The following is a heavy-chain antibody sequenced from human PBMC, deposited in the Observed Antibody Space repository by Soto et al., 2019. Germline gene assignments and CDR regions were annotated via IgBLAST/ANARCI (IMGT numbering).Heavy chain of an antibody. CDR3: ARDRRGRADGFIYYYGMEV. Sequence: QVQLQESGPGLMKPSGTLSLICSVSGESVGRGTNYWSWVRQAPGRGLEWIGYIFDAATAIYNPSFDSRVSNSLDATKNQVSPKMTSVTAADTAIYYCARDRRGRADGFIYYYGMEVWGQGTSVTVSS. J-gene: IGHJ6*02. V-gene: IGHV4-61*01. CDR2: IFDAATA. D-gene: IGHD6-13*01. CDR1: GESVGRGTNY.